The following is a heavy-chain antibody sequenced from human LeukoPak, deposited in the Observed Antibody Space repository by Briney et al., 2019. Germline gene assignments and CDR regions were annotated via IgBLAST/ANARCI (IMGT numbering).Heavy chain of an antibody. Sequence: GGSLRLSCAASGFTFSIYTMNWVRQAPGKGLEWVGRIKSKTDGGTTDYAAPVKGRFTISRDDSKNTLYLQMNSLKTEDTAVYYCTTGSSGDPLYYYYYGMDVWGQGTTVTVSS. CDR2: IKSKTDGGTT. D-gene: IGHD4-17*01. CDR1: GFTFSIYT. CDR3: TTGSSGDPLYYYYYGMDV. J-gene: IGHJ6*02. V-gene: IGHV3-15*01.